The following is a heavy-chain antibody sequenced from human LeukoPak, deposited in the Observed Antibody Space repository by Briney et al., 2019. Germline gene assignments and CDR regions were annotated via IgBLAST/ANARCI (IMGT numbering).Heavy chain of an antibody. CDR2: IYDSGST. CDR1: GGSISSGGHY. D-gene: IGHD1-14*01. Sequence: SETLSLTCTVSGGSISSGGHYWSWIRQHPGKGLEWIGYIYDSGSTYDNPSFKSRVTISVDTSKNHFSLRLSSVTAADTAVYYCARGGDRRAFDYWGQGTLVTVSS. J-gene: IGHJ4*02. V-gene: IGHV4-31*03. CDR3: ARGGDRRAFDY.